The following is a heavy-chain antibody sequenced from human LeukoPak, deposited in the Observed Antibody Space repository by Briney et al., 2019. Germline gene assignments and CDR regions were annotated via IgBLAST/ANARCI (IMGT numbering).Heavy chain of an antibody. CDR1: GGSISSGDYY. J-gene: IGHJ5*02. CDR2: IYYSGGT. V-gene: IGHV4-30-4*01. D-gene: IGHD2-2*01. Sequence: PSETLSLTCTVSGGSISSGDYYWSWIRQPPGKGLEWMGYIYYSGGTYYNPSLKSRVTISVDTSKNQFSLKLSSVTAADTAVYYCARDSWAEYCSSTSCSEDNWFDPWGQGTLVTVSS. CDR3: ARDSWAEYCSSTSCSEDNWFDP.